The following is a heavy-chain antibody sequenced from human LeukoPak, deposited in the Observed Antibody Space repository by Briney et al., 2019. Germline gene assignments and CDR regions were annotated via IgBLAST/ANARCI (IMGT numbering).Heavy chain of an antibody. CDR3: ARQSYSSSSFDFDY. J-gene: IGHJ4*02. CDR1: GGSISSYY. CDR2: IYYSGST. Sequence: SETLSLTCTVSGGSISSYYWSWIRQPPGKGLEWIGYIYYSGSTNYNPSLKSRVTISVDTSKNQFSLKLSSVTAADTAVYYCARQSYSSSSFDFDYSGQGTLVTVSS. V-gene: IGHV4-59*08. D-gene: IGHD6-6*01.